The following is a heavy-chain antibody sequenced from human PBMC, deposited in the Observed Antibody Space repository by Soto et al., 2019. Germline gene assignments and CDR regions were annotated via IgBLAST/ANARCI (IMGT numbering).Heavy chain of an antibody. D-gene: IGHD6-13*01. J-gene: IGHJ4*02. CDR3: ASWGIAAGDY. CDR2: IWYDGSNK. CDR1: GFTFSSYG. Sequence: QVQLVESGGGVVQPGRSLRLSCAASGFTFSSYGMHWVRQAPGKGREWVAVIWYDGSNKYYADSVKGRFTISRDNSKNTLYLQMNSLRAEDTAVYYCASWGIAAGDYWGQGTLVTVSS. V-gene: IGHV3-33*01.